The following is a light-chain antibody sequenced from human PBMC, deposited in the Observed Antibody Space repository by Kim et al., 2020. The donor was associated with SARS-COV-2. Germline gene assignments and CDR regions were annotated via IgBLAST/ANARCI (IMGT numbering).Light chain of an antibody. Sequence: ETVMTQSPATLSVSPGERATLSCRASQSVTYNLAWYQQKPGQAPRLLIYGASTRATGIPARFSGSGSGTEFTLTITSLQSEDSAVYYCQQYHNWPPITFGQGTRLEIK. V-gene: IGKV3-15*01. CDR3: QQYHNWPPIT. J-gene: IGKJ5*01. CDR2: GAS. CDR1: QSVTYN.